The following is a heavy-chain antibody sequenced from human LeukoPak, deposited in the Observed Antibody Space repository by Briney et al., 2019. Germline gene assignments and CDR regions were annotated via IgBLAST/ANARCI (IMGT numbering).Heavy chain of an antibody. V-gene: IGHV4-4*07. Sequence: SETLSLTCTVSGGSISSYYWSWIRQPAGKGLEWIGRIYTSGSTNYNPSLKSRVTMSVDTSKNQFSLKLSSVTAADTAVYYCARDVGYCSSTSCLYWYFDLWGRGTLVTVSS. D-gene: IGHD2-2*03. CDR2: IYTSGST. CDR3: ARDVGYCSSTSCLYWYFDL. CDR1: GGSISSYY. J-gene: IGHJ2*01.